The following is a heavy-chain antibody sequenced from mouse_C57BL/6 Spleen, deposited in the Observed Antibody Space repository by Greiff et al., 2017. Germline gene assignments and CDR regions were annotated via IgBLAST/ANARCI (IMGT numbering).Heavy chain of an antibody. CDR1: GFTFSSYT. Sequence: EVKVVESGGGLVKPGGSLKLSCAASGFTFSSYTMSWVRQTPEKRLEWVATISGGGGNTYYPDSVKGRFTISRDNAKNTLYLQMSSLRSEDTALYYCARRSYGSSYYFDYWGQGTTLTVSS. V-gene: IGHV5-9*01. J-gene: IGHJ2*01. CDR2: ISGGGGNT. CDR3: ARRSYGSSYYFDY. D-gene: IGHD1-1*01.